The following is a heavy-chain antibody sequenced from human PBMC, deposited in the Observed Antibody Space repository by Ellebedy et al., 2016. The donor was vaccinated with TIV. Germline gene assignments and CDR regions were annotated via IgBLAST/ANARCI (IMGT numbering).Heavy chain of an antibody. CDR2: IYYSGNT. D-gene: IGHD6-25*01. CDR3: ARGPYSSAPFDY. CDR1: GFSISSAYY. V-gene: IGHV4-59*01. J-gene: IGHJ4*02. Sequence: MPSETLSLTCNVSGFSISSAYYWGWIRQPPGKGLEWIGYIYYSGNTNYNPSLKSRVTISVDTSKNQFSLKLSSVTAADTAVYYCARGPYSSAPFDYWGQGTLVTVSS.